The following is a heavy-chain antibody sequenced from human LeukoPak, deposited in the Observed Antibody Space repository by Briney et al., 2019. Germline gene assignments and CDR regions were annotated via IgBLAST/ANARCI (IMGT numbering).Heavy chain of an antibody. J-gene: IGHJ4*02. Sequence: SQTLSLTCTVSGGSISSGSYYWSWIRQPPGKGLEWIGSIYYSGSTYYNPSLKSRVTISVDTSKNQFSLKLSSVTAADTAVYYCASPTRYSYGMEVQLGYWGQGTLVTVSS. CDR3: ASPTRYSYGMEVQLGY. CDR2: IYYSGST. D-gene: IGHD5-18*01. CDR1: GGSISSGSYY. V-gene: IGHV4-39*01.